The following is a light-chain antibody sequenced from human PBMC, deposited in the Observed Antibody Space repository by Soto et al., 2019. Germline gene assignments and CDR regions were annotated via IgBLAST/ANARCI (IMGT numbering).Light chain of an antibody. V-gene: IGLV2-14*01. CDR3: SSYTSSSTLLYA. CDR2: DVS. CDR1: SSDVGGYNY. J-gene: IGLJ1*01. Sequence: QSVLTQPASGTGSPGQSITISCTGTSSDVGGYNYVSWYQQHPGKAPKLMIYDVSNRPSGVSNRFSGSKSGNTASLTISGLQAEDEADYYCSSYTSSSTLLYAFGTGTKVTVL.